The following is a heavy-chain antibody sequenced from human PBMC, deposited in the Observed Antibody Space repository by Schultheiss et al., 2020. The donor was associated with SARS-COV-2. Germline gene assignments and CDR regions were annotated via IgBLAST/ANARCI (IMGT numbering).Heavy chain of an antibody. V-gene: IGHV1-2*06. Sequence: ASVKVSCKASGYTFTGYYMHWVRQAPGQGLEWMGRINPNSGGTNYAQKFQGRVTMTRDTSISTAYMELSRLRSDDTAVYYCARDRLLWFGEFKYYMDVWGKGTTVTVSS. CDR2: INPNSGGT. CDR1: GYTFTGYY. D-gene: IGHD3-10*01. CDR3: ARDRLLWFGEFKYYMDV. J-gene: IGHJ6*03.